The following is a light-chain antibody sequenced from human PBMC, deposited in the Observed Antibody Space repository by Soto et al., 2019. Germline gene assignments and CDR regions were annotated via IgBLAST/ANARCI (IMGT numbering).Light chain of an antibody. CDR2: GAS. V-gene: IGKV3-15*01. CDR3: QQYNNWPWT. CDR1: QSISDT. Sequence: EIVMTQSPATLSVSPGGRATLSCRASQSISDTLAWYQQKPGQAPRLLIYGASTRAPGFPARFSGSGSGTDFARTISSLQSEDVAVYCWQQYNNWPWTFGQGTKVEIK. J-gene: IGKJ1*01.